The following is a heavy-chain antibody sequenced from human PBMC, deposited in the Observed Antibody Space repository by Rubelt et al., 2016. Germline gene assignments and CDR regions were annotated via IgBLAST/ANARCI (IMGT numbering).Heavy chain of an antibody. D-gene: IGHD1-1*01. Sequence: GQLVESGGGLVQPGGSLRLSCAASGFTFSSNSMNWVRQAPGKGLEWVAVISYDGSNKYYADSVRGRFTISRDNSKNTLYLQMNSLRAEDTAVYYCARDDEDSARRYGMDVWGQGTTVTVSS. CDR2: ISYDGSNK. CDR1: GFTFSSNS. J-gene: IGHJ6*02. V-gene: IGHV3-30*03. CDR3: ARDDEDSARRYGMDV.